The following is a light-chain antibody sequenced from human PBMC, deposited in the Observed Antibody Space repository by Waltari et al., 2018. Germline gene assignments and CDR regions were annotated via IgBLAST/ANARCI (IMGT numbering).Light chain of an antibody. CDR3: AAWDDSLSGGV. V-gene: IGLV1-47*01. CDR2: RNN. Sequence: QSVLTQPPSASGTPGQRVPISCSGSSSNLGSNYVYWYQQLPGTAPKLLIYRNNQRPSGVPDRFSGSKSGTSASLAISGLRSEDEADYYCAAWDDSLSGGVFGGGTKLTVL. CDR1: SSNLGSNY. J-gene: IGLJ2*01.